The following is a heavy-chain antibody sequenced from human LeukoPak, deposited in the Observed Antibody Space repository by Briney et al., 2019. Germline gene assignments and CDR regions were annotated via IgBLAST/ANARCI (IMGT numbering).Heavy chain of an antibody. J-gene: IGHJ6*02. Sequence: PGGSLRLSCTASGFSFRSFAMSWVRQAPGQGLEWVSSISGGGEDTYYADSVKSRFTISRDNSETTLYLQMNSLGADDTALYYCARTIAQYTNTWLYYYYGLDVWGQGTTVTVSS. CDR3: ARTIAQYTNTWLYYYYGLDV. CDR2: ISGGGEDT. CDR1: GFSFRSFA. V-gene: IGHV3-23*01. D-gene: IGHD6-13*01.